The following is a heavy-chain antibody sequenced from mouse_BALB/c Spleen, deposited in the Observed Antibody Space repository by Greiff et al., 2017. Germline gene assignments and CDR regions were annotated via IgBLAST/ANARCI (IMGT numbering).Heavy chain of an antibody. CDR3: SAEYDNLRGLVMDY. D-gene: IGHD2-1*01. V-gene: IGHV14-4*02. CDR1: GFNIKDYY. J-gene: IGHJ4*01. Sequence: VQLQQSGAELVRSGASVKLSCTASGFNIKDYYMHWVKQRPEQGLEWIGWIDPENGDTEFAPKSQGKGSMTAYTASHTAYLHLRSPTSEDTAVNYCSAEYDNLRGLVMDYWGQGTSVTVSS. CDR2: IDPENGDT.